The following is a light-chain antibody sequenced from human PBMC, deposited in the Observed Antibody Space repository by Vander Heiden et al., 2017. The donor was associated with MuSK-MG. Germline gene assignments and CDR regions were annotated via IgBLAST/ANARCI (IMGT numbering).Light chain of an antibody. CDR2: VGS. V-gene: IGKV2-28*01. CDR3: MQTLQSPLT. Sequence: EIILTQSPRSLPVTPGEPASISCRSSQSLLHDNGHNYLDWYLQKPGQSPQLLIYVGSDRASGVPDRFSGSGSGTDFTLKISRVEAEDVGVYYCMQTLQSPLTFGGGTKVEIK. CDR1: QSLLHDNGHNY. J-gene: IGKJ4*01.